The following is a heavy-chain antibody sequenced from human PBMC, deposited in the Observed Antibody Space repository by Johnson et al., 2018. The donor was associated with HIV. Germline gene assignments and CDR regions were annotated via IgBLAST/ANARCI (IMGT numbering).Heavy chain of an antibody. J-gene: IGHJ3*02. CDR3: AKGGYYDSSGYYYDVFDI. D-gene: IGHD3-22*01. Sequence: QLVESGGGVVQPGRSLRLSCAASGFTFSSYAMHWVRQAPGKGLEWVTGISGSGGSTYYADSVKGRFTISRDNSKNTLYLQMNTLRAEDTAVYYCAKGGYYDSSGYYYDVFDIWGQGTMVTVSS. CDR1: GFTFSSYA. CDR2: ISGSGGST. V-gene: IGHV3-23*04.